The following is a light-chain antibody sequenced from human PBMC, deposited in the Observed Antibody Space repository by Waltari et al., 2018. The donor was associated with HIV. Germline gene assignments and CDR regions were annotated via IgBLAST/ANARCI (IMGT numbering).Light chain of an antibody. CDR3: LQSFTAPLT. Sequence: GDRVAITCRASQNIQKFLSWYQQKSGKAPNLLIFDASTLQSGVPSRFSGSGSGTDFTLTISSLQAEDFATYYCLQSFTAPLTFGPGTKVDVK. V-gene: IGKV1-39*01. CDR2: DAS. J-gene: IGKJ3*01. CDR1: QNIQKF.